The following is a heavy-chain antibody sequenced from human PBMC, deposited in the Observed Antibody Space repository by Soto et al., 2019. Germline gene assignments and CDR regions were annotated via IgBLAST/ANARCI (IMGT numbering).Heavy chain of an antibody. CDR2: IIPIFGTA. Sequence: SVKVSCKASGGTFSSYAISWVRQAPGQGLEWMGGIIPIFGTANYAQKFRGRVTITADESTSTAYMELSSLRSEDTAVYYYARRPSYDSSGYLYGMDVWGQGTTVTVSS. D-gene: IGHD3-22*01. CDR1: GGTFSSYA. V-gene: IGHV1-69*13. CDR3: ARRPSYDSSGYLYGMDV. J-gene: IGHJ6*02.